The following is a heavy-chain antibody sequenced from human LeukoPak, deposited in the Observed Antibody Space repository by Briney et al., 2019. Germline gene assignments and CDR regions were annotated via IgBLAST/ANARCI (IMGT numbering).Heavy chain of an antibody. CDR2: INHSGST. J-gene: IGHJ4*02. D-gene: IGHD1-26*01. CDR1: GGSFSGYY. CDR3: ARGQIVGVQGDF. V-gene: IGHV4-34*01. Sequence: PSETLSLTCAVYGGSFSGYYWSWIRQPPGKGLEWIGEINHSGSTNYNPSLKSRVTISVDTSKNQFSLKLSSVTAADTAVYYCARGQIVGVQGDFWGQGTLVTVSS.